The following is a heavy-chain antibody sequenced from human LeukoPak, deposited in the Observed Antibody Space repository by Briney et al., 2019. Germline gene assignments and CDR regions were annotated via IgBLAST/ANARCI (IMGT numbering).Heavy chain of an antibody. D-gene: IGHD3-3*01. J-gene: IGHJ6*02. CDR1: GFTFSSYG. Sequence: GGSLRLSCAASGFTFSSYGMHWVCQAPGKGLEWVAVIWYDGSNKYYADSVKGRFTISRDNSKNTLYLQMNSLRAEDTAVYYCARVRGYYRSDYGMDVWGQGTTVTVSS. V-gene: IGHV3-33*08. CDR3: ARVRGYYRSDYGMDV. CDR2: IWYDGSNK.